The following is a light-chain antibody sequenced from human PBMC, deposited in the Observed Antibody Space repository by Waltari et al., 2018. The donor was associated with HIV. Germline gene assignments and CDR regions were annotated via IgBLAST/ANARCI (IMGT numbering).Light chain of an antibody. J-gene: IGKJ1*01. CDR3: QQYYTTPRT. V-gene: IGKV4-1*01. CDR1: QSVLSSSTHISH. Sequence: DIVMTQSTDSLAVSLSERPTIHCKSSQSVLSSSTHISHLAWYQQKPGQPPKLLIYWASTRDSGVPDRFSGSGSGTDFTLTISSLQAEDVAVYYCQQYYTTPRTFGQGTKVEIK. CDR2: WAS.